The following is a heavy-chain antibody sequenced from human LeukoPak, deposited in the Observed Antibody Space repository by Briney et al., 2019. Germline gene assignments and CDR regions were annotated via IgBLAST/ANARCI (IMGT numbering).Heavy chain of an antibody. Sequence: PSETLSLTCTVSGGSISSGGYYWSWIRQHPGKGLVWIGYIYYSGSTYYNPSLKSRVTISVDTSKNQFSLKLSSVTAADTAVYYCARHGDYYYYYYMDVWGKGTTVTVSS. V-gene: IGHV4-31*03. CDR1: GGSISSGGYY. CDR2: IYYSGST. J-gene: IGHJ6*03. CDR3: ARHGDYYYYYYMDV. D-gene: IGHD2-8*01.